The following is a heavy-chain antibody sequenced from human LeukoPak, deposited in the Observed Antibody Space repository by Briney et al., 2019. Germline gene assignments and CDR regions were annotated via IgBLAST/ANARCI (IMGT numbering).Heavy chain of an antibody. CDR2: ISGSGGST. Sequence: GGSLRLSCAASGFTFSDYYMSWIRQAPGKGLEWVSAISGSGGSTYYADSVKGRFTISRDNSKNTLYLQMNSLRAEDTAVYYCAKDTGYYDSSGYYNDYWGQGTLVTVSS. CDR1: GFTFSDYY. D-gene: IGHD3-22*01. V-gene: IGHV3-23*01. CDR3: AKDTGYYDSSGYYNDY. J-gene: IGHJ4*02.